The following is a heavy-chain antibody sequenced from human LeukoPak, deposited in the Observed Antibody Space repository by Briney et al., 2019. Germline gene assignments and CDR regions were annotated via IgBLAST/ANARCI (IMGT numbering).Heavy chain of an antibody. Sequence: GGSLILSCAASGFIFGDYAMHWVRQAPGKGLEWVSFISYDGNNKYYADSVEGRFTISRDNSKNTLSVQMNSLRPEDTAVYYCARDSFGMDVWGQGTTVIVSS. V-gene: IGHV3-30-3*01. CDR2: ISYDGNNK. CDR3: ARDSFGMDV. J-gene: IGHJ6*02. CDR1: GFIFGDYA.